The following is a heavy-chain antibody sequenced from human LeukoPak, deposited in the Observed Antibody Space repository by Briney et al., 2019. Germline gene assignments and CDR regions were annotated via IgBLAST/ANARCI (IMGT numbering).Heavy chain of an antibody. CDR1: GFTFSTYG. V-gene: IGHV3-33*01. D-gene: IGHD5-24*01. CDR3: ARDRLRDSYRFDGFDI. Sequence: GGSLRLSCAASGFTFSTYGMHWVRQAPGKGLEWVAVIWYDASNEYYADSVKGRFTISRHNSKNTLFLEMNSLRAEDTAVYYCARDRLRDSYRFDGFDIWGQGTMVTVSS. CDR2: IWYDASNE. J-gene: IGHJ3*02.